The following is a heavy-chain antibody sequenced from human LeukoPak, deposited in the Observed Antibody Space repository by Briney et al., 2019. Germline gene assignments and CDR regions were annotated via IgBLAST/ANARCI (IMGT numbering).Heavy chain of an antibody. CDR3: ARSGATSGWSYFFDI. D-gene: IGHD6-19*01. V-gene: IGHV4-59*11. CDR1: DDSINRHH. CDR2: IYKSGFT. Sequence: SETLSLTCTVSDDSINRHHWNWLRQSTGKGLEWIGYIYKSGFTNYNHSLKNRVTMSLDTSKNRVSLKLTSLSAADTAVYYCARSGATSGWSYFFDIWGQGTLVTVSS. J-gene: IGHJ4*02.